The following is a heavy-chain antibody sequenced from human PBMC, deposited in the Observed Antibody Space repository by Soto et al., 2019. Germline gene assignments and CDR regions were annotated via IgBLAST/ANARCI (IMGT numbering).Heavy chain of an antibody. J-gene: IGHJ4*02. V-gene: IGHV1-18*01. CDR3: AGEGSPADY. CDR1: GYTFTNYG. CDR2: ISAYNGNT. D-gene: IGHD3-10*01. Sequence: QVQLVQSGAEVKKPGASVKVSCKASGYTFTNYGISWVRQAPGQGLEWMGWISAYNGNTNYAQKLQGRVTMTTDTYTSTAYLELRSVRSDDTAEYDCAGEGSPADYWGQGTLVTVSS.